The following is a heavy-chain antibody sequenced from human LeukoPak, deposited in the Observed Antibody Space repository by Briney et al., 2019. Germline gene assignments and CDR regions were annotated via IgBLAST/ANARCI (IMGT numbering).Heavy chain of an antibody. J-gene: IGHJ4*02. Sequence: TSETLSLTCTVSGGSISSSSYYWGWIRQPPGKGLEWIGSIYYSGSTYYNPSLKSRVTISVDTSKNQFSLKLSSVTAADTAVYYCAREALGGSYRTPFDYWGQGTLVTVSS. CDR1: GGSISSSSYY. V-gene: IGHV4-39*07. CDR2: IYYSGST. CDR3: AREALGGSYRTPFDY. D-gene: IGHD1-26*01.